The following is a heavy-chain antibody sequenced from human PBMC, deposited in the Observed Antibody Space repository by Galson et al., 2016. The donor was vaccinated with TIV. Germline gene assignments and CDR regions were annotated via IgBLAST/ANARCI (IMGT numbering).Heavy chain of an antibody. D-gene: IGHD5/OR15-5a*01. J-gene: IGHJ6*02. CDR2: ISARGSHT. Sequence: SLRLSCAPSGFTIGTYAMSWVRQAPGKGLAWVSAISARGSHTFYAGSVKGRFTISRDNSRNTLYLQMNGLRPEDTAVDYCAKEVSTVPYGIDLWGQGTTVTVSS. CDR3: AKEVSTVPYGIDL. CDR1: GFTIGTYA. V-gene: IGHV3-23*01.